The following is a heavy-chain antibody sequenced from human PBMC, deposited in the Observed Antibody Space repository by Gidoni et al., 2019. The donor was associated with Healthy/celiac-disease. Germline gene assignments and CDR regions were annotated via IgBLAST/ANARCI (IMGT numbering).Heavy chain of an antibody. D-gene: IGHD2-8*02. CDR2: SNPSGCST. CDR1: GYTFTLYY. Sequence: QVQLVQSGAEVKKPGASVKVSCKAAGYTFTLYYLHWVRQAPGQELEWMGISNPSGCSTSYDQKFQGRVTMNRDTSTSTVYMELSSLRSEDTAVYYCVAGLHWNSFDYWGQGTLVTVSS. J-gene: IGHJ4*02. V-gene: IGHV1-46*01. CDR3: VAGLHWNSFDY.